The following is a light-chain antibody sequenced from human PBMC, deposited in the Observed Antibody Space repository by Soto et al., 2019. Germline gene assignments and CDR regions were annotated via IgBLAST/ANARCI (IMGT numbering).Light chain of an antibody. Sequence: QSALTQPPSESGTPGERVTISCSGSSSNIGSNTVNWYQQLPGTAPKLFIYSNNQRPSGVPDRFSGSKSGTSASLAISGLQSEDEADYYCAAWDDSLNGYVFGTGTKVTVL. J-gene: IGLJ1*01. CDR3: AAWDDSLNGYV. V-gene: IGLV1-44*01. CDR1: SSNIGSNT. CDR2: SNN.